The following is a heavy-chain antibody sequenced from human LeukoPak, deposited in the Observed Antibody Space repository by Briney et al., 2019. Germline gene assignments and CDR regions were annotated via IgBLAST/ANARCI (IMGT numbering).Heavy chain of an antibody. CDR2: ISYDGSNK. Sequence: PGGSLRLSCAASGFTFSNYGMHWVRQAPGKGLEWVAVISYDGSNKYYADSVKGRFAISRDNSKNTLYLQMNSLRAEDTAVYYCGREVPGGATILDYWGQGTLVTVSS. CDR1: GFTFSNYG. J-gene: IGHJ4*02. V-gene: IGHV3-30*03. D-gene: IGHD1-26*01. CDR3: GREVPGGATILDY.